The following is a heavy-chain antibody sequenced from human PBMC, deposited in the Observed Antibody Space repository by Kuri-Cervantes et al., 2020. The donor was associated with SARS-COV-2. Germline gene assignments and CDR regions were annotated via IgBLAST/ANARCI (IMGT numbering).Heavy chain of an antibody. CDR3: ARGYSSGLRPYDAFDI. Sequence: SVKVSCKASGGTFSSYAISWVRQAPGQGLEWMGGIITIFGTANYAQKFQGRVTITADESTSTAYMELSSLRSEDTAVYYCARGYSSGLRPYDAFDIWGQGTMVTVSS. J-gene: IGHJ3*02. CDR2: IITIFGTA. V-gene: IGHV1-69*13. D-gene: IGHD6-19*01. CDR1: GGTFSSYA.